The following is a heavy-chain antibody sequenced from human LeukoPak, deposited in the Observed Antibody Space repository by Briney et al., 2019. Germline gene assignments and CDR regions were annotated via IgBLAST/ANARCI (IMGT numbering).Heavy chain of an antibody. CDR3: ARARYCSGGSCYSVHYYYYYMDV. Sequence: GGSLRLSCAASGFTFSRYGMSWVRQAPGKGLEWVSAISVSGATTYYADSVKGRFTVSRDNSKNTLYLQMNSLRAEDTALYYCARARYCSGGSCYSVHYYYYYMDVWGKGTTVTVSS. CDR1: GFTFSRYG. V-gene: IGHV3-23*01. J-gene: IGHJ6*03. D-gene: IGHD2-15*01. CDR2: ISVSGATT.